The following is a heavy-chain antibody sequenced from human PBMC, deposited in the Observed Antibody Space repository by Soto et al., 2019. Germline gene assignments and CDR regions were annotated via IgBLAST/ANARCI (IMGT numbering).Heavy chain of an antibody. V-gene: IGHV1-3*01. Sequence: ASVKVSCKASGYTFTSYAMHWVRQAPGQRLEWMGWIDAGNGNTKYSQKFQGRVTITRDTSASTAYMELSSLRSEDTAVYYCARDTRATMDYDYVWGSYRYPSWFDPWGQGTLVTVSS. CDR1: GYTFTSYA. CDR2: IDAGNGNT. D-gene: IGHD3-16*02. CDR3: ARDTRATMDYDYVWGSYRYPSWFDP. J-gene: IGHJ5*02.